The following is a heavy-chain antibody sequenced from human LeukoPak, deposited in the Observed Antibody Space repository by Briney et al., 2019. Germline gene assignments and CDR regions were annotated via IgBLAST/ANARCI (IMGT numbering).Heavy chain of an antibody. Sequence: ASVKVSCKASGYTFTSYAMHWVRQAPGQRLEWMGWINAGNGNTKYSQKFQGRVTITRDTSASTAYMELSSLRSEDTAVYYCARAGVVAATGAFDIWGQGTMVTASS. D-gene: IGHD2-15*01. J-gene: IGHJ3*02. CDR2: INAGNGNT. CDR1: GYTFTSYA. CDR3: ARAGVVAATGAFDI. V-gene: IGHV1-3*01.